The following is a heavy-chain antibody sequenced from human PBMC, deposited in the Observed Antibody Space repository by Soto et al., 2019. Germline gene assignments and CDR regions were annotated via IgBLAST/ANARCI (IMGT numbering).Heavy chain of an antibody. CDR3: ARDHFFHDYSTSFDY. V-gene: IGHV3-33*01. CDR2: IWYDGSNK. J-gene: IGHJ4*02. D-gene: IGHD4-4*01. CDR1: EFTFSSYG. Sequence: PGGSLRLSCATSEFTFSSYGMYWVRQAPGKGLEWVAVIWYDGSNKYYADSVKGRFTISRDNSKNTLYLQMNSLRAEDTAVYYCARDHFFHDYSTSFDYWGQGTLVTVSS.